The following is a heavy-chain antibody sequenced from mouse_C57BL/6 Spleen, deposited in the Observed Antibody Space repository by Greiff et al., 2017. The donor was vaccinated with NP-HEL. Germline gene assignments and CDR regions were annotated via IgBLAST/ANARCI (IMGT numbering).Heavy chain of an antibody. CDR3: TREGLTTVVAFDY. Sequence: QVQLQQSGAELARPGASVKMSCKASGYTFTSYTMHWVKQRPGQGLEWIGYINPSSGYTKYNQKFKDKATLTADKSSSTAYMQLSSLTSEDSAVYYCTREGLTTVVAFDYWGQGTTLTVSS. J-gene: IGHJ2*01. CDR2: INPSSGYT. CDR1: GYTFTSYT. V-gene: IGHV1-4*01. D-gene: IGHD1-1*01.